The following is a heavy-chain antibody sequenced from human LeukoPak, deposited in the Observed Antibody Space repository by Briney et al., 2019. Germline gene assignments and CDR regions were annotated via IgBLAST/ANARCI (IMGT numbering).Heavy chain of an antibody. CDR2: INPNSGGT. CDR3: AREDDYNDSSGYPPPYY. CDR1: GYTFTGYY. Sequence: GASVKVSCKASGYTFTGYYIHWVRQAPGQGLEWVGWINPNSGGTNYAPKFQGRVTMTRDTSISTAFMELGRLRSDDTAVDFCAREDDYNDSSGYPPPYYWGQGTLVTVSS. J-gene: IGHJ4*02. V-gene: IGHV1-2*02. D-gene: IGHD3-22*01.